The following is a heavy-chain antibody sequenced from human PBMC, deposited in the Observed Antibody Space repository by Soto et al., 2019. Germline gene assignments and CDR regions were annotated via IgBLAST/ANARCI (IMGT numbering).Heavy chain of an antibody. D-gene: IGHD3-9*01. CDR3: ARDNDILTGYDYYYGMDV. V-gene: IGHV3-30-3*01. J-gene: IGHJ6*02. Sequence: PGGSLRLSCAASGFTFSSYAMHWVRQAPGKGLEWVAVISYDGSNKYYADSVKGRFTISRDNSKNTLYLQMNSLRAEDTAVYYCARDNDILTGYDYYYGMDVWGQGTTVTVSS. CDR1: GFTFSSYA. CDR2: ISYDGSNK.